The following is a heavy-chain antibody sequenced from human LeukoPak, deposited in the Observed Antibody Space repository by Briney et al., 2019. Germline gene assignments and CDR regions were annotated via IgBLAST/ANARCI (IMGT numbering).Heavy chain of an antibody. D-gene: IGHD2-2*01. CDR1: GFTVSSNY. V-gene: IGHV3-53*01. Sequence: PGGSLRLSCAVSGFTVSSNYMSWVRQAPGKGLDWVSLIYSGGDRYYADSVKGRFTISRDTSKNTLDLQMNSLRPEDTAVYYCARSTYCSSTSCPFDYWGQGTLVTVSS. CDR2: IYSGGDR. J-gene: IGHJ4*02. CDR3: ARSTYCSSTSCPFDY.